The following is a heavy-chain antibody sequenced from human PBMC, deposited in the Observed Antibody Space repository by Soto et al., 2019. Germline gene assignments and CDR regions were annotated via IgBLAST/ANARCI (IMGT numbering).Heavy chain of an antibody. Sequence: GESLKISCKGSGYSFTSYWISWVRQIPGKGLGWMGRFDPSDSYTNYSPSFQGHVTISADKSISTAYLQWSSLKPSDTAMYYCARRVTMGRGALRAGYYYYGMDVWGQGTTVTVSS. J-gene: IGHJ6*02. V-gene: IGHV5-10-1*01. CDR2: FDPSDSYT. CDR1: GYSFTSYW. D-gene: IGHD3-10*01. CDR3: ARRVTMGRGALRAGYYYYGMDV.